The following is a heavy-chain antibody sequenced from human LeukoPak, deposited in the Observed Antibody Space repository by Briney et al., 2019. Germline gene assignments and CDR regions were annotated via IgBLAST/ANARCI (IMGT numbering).Heavy chain of an antibody. V-gene: IGHV1-69*06. CDR1: GGTLNSYV. Sequence: GASVKVSCKASGGTLNSYVISWVRQAPGQGLEWMGGIIPISGTTSYAQKFQGRVTITADKSTSTAYMELSSLRSEDTAVYYCATLCCGSYYMDVWGKGTTVTVSS. J-gene: IGHJ6*03. CDR2: IIPISGTT. CDR3: ATLCCGSYYMDV. D-gene: IGHD2-15*01.